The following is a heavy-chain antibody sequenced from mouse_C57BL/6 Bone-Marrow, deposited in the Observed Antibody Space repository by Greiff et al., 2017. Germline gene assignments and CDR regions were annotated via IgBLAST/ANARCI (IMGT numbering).Heavy chain of an antibody. D-gene: IGHD1-1*01. Sequence: EVMLQQSGPELVKPGASVKISCKASGYTFTDYYMNWVKQSHGKSLEWIGDINPNNGGTSYNQKFKGKATLTVDKSSSTAYMELRSLTSEDSAVYYCARIYGSSLYYFDYWGQGTTLTVSS. CDR2: INPNNGGT. CDR1: GYTFTDYY. J-gene: IGHJ2*01. CDR3: ARIYGSSLYYFDY. V-gene: IGHV1-26*01.